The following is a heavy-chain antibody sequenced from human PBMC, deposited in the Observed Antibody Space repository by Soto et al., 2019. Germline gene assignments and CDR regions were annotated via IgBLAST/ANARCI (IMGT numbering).Heavy chain of an antibody. CDR3: AAGGYCTNGVCYNAFDI. D-gene: IGHD2-8*01. CDR2: ISSSSSYI. Sequence: PGGSLRLSCAASGFTFSRYSMNWFRQAPGKGLEWVSSISSSSSYIYYADSVKGRFTISRDNAKNSLYLQMNSLRAEDTAVYYCAAGGYCTNGVCYNAFDIWGQGTMVTVSS. V-gene: IGHV3-21*01. CDR1: GFTFSRYS. J-gene: IGHJ3*02.